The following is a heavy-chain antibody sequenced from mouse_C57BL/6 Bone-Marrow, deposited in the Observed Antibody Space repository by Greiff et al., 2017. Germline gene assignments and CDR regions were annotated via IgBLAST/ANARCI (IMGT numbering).Heavy chain of an antibody. CDR2: IHHSDSDT. D-gene: IGHD4-1*01. CDR1: GYTFTSYW. CDR3: AIFGTRRPGAMDY. Sequence: QVQLQQSGAELVKPGASVKVSCKASGYTFTSYWMHWVQQRPGQGLEWIGRIHHSDSDTNYTQKFTGKATLTGDKSSSTAYMQLSSLTSEDYAVYYCAIFGTRRPGAMDYWGQGTSVTVSS. J-gene: IGHJ4*01. V-gene: IGHV1-74*01.